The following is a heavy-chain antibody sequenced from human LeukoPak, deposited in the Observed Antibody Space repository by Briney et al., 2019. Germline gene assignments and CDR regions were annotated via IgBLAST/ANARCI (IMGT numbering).Heavy chain of an antibody. CDR3: AKDGGNYYIDY. D-gene: IGHD4-23*01. V-gene: IGHV3-30*18. CDR1: GVTFSDYV. J-gene: IGHJ4*02. CDR2: ISHDGSTK. Sequence: AGRSLRLSCAASGVTFSDYVMHWVRQAPGKWLEWMAFISHDGSTKLYADSVRGRFTISRDNSKNTVFLQMNSLRPEDTAVYFCAKDGGNYYIDYWGQGTLVTVSS.